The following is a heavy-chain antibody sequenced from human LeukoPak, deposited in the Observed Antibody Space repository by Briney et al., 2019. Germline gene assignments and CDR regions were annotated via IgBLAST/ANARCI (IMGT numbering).Heavy chain of an antibody. D-gene: IGHD2-2*01. V-gene: IGHV3-48*03. CDR3: ARGEDLYCSSTSCYPV. Sequence: GGSLRLSCAASGFTFSSYEMNWVRQAPGKGLEWVSYISSSGSTIYYADSVKGRFTISRDNAKNSLYLQMNSLRAEDTAVYYCARGEDLYCSSTSCYPVWGKGTTVTISS. CDR1: GFTFSSYE. J-gene: IGHJ6*04. CDR2: ISSSGSTI.